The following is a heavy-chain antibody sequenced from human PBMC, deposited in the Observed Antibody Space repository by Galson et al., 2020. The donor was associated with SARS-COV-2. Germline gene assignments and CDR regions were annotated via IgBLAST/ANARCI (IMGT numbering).Heavy chain of an antibody. Sequence: TGGSLRLSCAASGFTFSSYGMHWVRQAPGKGLEWVAVIWYDGSNKYYADSVKGRFTISRDNSKNTLYLQMNSLRAEDTAVYYCARDTKIYGGGFDDWGQGTLVTVSS. CDR1: GFTFSSYG. CDR2: IWYDGSNK. CDR3: ARDTKIYGGGFDD. D-gene: IGHD4-17*01. V-gene: IGHV3-33*01. J-gene: IGHJ4*02.